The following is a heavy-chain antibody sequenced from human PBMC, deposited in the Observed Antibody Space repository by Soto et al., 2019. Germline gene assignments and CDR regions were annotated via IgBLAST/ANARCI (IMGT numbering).Heavy chain of an antibody. CDR2: IYSNGNT. V-gene: IGHV4-4*07. Sequence: SETLSLTCTVSCGSISRYYWSWIRQPAGKGLEWIGRIYSNGNTNYNPSLKSRVTMSVDRSTNQLSLNLSSVTAADTAVYHCAREVEVAGRYWGLDPWGQGTTVTVSS. CDR3: AREVEVAGRYWGLDP. J-gene: IGHJ5*02. D-gene: IGHD6-19*01. CDR1: CGSISRYY.